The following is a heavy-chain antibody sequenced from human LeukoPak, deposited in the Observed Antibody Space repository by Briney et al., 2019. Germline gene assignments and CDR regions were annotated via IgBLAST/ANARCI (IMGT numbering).Heavy chain of an antibody. J-gene: IGHJ4*02. Sequence: PGGSLRLSCAASGITVSGNYMNWVRQAPGQGLEWVSVTYRGGTTYYADSVKDRFTVSIDNSGSTLYLQMNSLRAEDTAVYYCARDRGVATFFDYWGQGTLVTVSS. CDR1: GITVSGNY. CDR2: TYRGGTT. D-gene: IGHD5-12*01. V-gene: IGHV3-66*01. CDR3: ARDRGVATFFDY.